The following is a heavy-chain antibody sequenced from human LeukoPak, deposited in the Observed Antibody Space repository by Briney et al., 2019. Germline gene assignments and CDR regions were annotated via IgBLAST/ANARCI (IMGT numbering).Heavy chain of an antibody. Sequence: ASVKVSCKASGYTFTSYDINWVRQATGQGLEWMGWMNPNSGNTGYAQKFQGRVTMTRNISISTAYMELSSLRSEDTAVYYCARDRARNCGGDCYSGTWGQGTLVTVSS. CDR2: MNPNSGNT. CDR3: ARDRARNCGGDCYSGT. V-gene: IGHV1-8*01. J-gene: IGHJ5*02. D-gene: IGHD2-21*02. CDR1: GYTFTSYD.